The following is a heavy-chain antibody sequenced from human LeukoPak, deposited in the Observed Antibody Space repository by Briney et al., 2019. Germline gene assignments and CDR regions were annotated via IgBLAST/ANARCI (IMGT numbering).Heavy chain of an antibody. Sequence: GRSLRLSCTGSGFIFNTYGMHWVRQAPGKGLEWVAGISYDGTNKYHADSVKGRFTISRDNSKNTLYLQMNSLRAEDTAVYYCAKDRSTGGYYGSGRSFGYWGQGTLVTVSS. V-gene: IGHV3-30*18. J-gene: IGHJ4*02. CDR3: AKDRSTGGYYGSGRSFGY. D-gene: IGHD3-10*01. CDR2: ISYDGTNK. CDR1: GFIFNTYG.